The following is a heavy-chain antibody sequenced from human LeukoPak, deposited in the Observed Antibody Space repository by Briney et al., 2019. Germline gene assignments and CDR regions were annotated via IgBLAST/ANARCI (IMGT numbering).Heavy chain of an antibody. CDR1: GYTLTSYY. V-gene: IGHV1-18*04. D-gene: IGHD5-24*01. Sequence: GASVKVSCKASGYTLTSYYMHWVRQAPGQGLEWVGWISAYNGNTNYEQKLQGRVTMTRDTSTSTAYMELRSLRSDDTAVYYCARDRGDGYNAYHFDHWGQGTLVTVSS. J-gene: IGHJ4*02. CDR2: ISAYNGNT. CDR3: ARDRGDGYNAYHFDH.